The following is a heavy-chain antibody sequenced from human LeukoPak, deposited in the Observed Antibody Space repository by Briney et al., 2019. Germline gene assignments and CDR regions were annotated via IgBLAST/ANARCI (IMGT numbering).Heavy chain of an antibody. CDR1: GFTFGDYA. D-gene: IGHD4-17*01. Sequence: GRSLRLSCTASGFTFGDYAMSWVRQAPGKGLEWVGFIRSKAYGGTTEYAASVKGRFTISRDDSKSIAYLQMNSLKNEDTAVYYCTRDLYGDYQYYFDYWGQGTLVTVSS. CDR2: IRSKAYGGTT. CDR3: TRDLYGDYQYYFDY. J-gene: IGHJ4*02. V-gene: IGHV3-49*04.